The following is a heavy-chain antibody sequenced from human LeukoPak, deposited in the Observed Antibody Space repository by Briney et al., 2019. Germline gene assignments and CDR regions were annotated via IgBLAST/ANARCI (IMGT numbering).Heavy chain of an antibody. Sequence: SETLSLTCTVSGGSISSYYWSWIRQPPGKGPEWIGYIYYSGSTNYNPSLKSRVTISVDTSKNQFSLKLSSVTAADTAVYYCATDRGYYGSGTLYYYYMDVWGKGTTVTVSS. D-gene: IGHD3-10*01. CDR3: ATDRGYYGSGTLYYYYMDV. J-gene: IGHJ6*03. CDR2: IYYSGST. V-gene: IGHV4-59*08. CDR1: GGSISSYY.